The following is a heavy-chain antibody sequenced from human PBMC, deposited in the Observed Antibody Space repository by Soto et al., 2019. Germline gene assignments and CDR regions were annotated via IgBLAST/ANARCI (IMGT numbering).Heavy chain of an antibody. V-gene: IGHV4-59*01. J-gene: IGHJ6*02. CDR3: ARDSTTWFPYYGIDV. D-gene: IGHD2-2*01. CDR2: VSDSGRT. Sequence: SETLSLTCTVSGDSLDYYYWSWIRQPPGKGLEWIGDVSDSGRTNYNPSLRSRVTISVDTSKNQFSLKLNSVTAADTAVYYCARDSTTWFPYYGIDVWGPGTTVTVSS. CDR1: GDSLDYYY.